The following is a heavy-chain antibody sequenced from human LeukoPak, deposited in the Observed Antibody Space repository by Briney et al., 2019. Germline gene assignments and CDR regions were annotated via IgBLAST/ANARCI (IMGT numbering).Heavy chain of an antibody. J-gene: IGHJ4*02. CDR1: GFTFADYA. Sequence: GPSLTLSYAVAGFTFADYATHWVRHVPGGGMGWVLGINWNSDSIGYAGSVKGRFTTSRDNAKNSLYLQMNSLRAEDTAFYYCAINGGGDRGYGNFDHWGQGTLVTVSS. V-gene: IGHV3-9*01. CDR2: INWNSDSI. D-gene: IGHD3-16*01. CDR3: AINGGGDRGYGNFDH.